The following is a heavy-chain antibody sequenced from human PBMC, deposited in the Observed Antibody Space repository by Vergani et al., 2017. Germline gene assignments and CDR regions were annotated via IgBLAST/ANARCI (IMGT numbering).Heavy chain of an antibody. CDR3: TRADPHGVVGGDYYYGMDV. CDR1: GFTFGDYA. CDR2: IRSKAYGGTT. Sequence: EVQLVESGGGLVQPGRSLRLSCTASGFTFGDYAMSWFRQAPGKGLEWVGFIRSKAYGGTTEYAASVKGRFTISRDDSKSIAYLQMNSLKTEDTAVYYCTRADPHGVVGGDYYYGMDVWGQGTTVTVSS. J-gene: IGHJ6*02. D-gene: IGHD1-26*01. V-gene: IGHV3-49*03.